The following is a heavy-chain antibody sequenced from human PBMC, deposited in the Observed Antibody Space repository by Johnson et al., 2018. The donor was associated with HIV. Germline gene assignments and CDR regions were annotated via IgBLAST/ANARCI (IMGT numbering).Heavy chain of an antibody. J-gene: IGHJ3*02. CDR3: AREGIAVGRGRGAFDI. V-gene: IGHV3-66*01. Sequence: VQLVESGGGLVQPGGSLTLSCAAPGFSVSSYYMTWVRQAQGEGRDWVSVISSGGDTYYADSVRGRFSISRYNSKNTMYLQMNRLSAEDTALYYCAREGIAVGRGRGAFDIWGQGTMVTVSS. CDR2: ISSGGDT. CDR1: GFSVSSYY. D-gene: IGHD6-19*01.